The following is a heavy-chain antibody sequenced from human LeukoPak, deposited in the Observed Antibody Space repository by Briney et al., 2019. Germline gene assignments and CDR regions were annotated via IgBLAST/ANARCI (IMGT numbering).Heavy chain of an antibody. D-gene: IGHD7-27*01. CDR3: ASRKLGNDY. CDR1: GGSVTDYY. V-gene: IGHV4-59*02. CDR2: IYYTGT. J-gene: IGHJ4*02. Sequence: PSETLSLTCTVSGGSVTDYYWSWIRQSPGKGLEWIGYIYYTGTSYNPSLKSRVTISADTSKNQLSLKLRSVTAADTAVYYCASRKLGNDYWGQGTLVTVSS.